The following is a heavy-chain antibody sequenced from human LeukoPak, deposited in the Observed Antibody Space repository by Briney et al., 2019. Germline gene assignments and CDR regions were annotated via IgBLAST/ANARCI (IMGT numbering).Heavy chain of an antibody. CDR1: GYTFTTYY. V-gene: IGHV1-46*01. D-gene: IGHD3-22*01. J-gene: IGHJ4*02. CDR3: ARAAFRYDGSGYSYFDY. Sequence: ASVKVSCKASGYTFTTYYMHWVRQAPGQGLEWMGVINPRGDSTTYAQKFQGRLTMTRDMSTSTVYMELRSLRYEDTAVYYCARAAFRYDGSGYSYFDYWGQGTLVTVAS. CDR2: INPRGDST.